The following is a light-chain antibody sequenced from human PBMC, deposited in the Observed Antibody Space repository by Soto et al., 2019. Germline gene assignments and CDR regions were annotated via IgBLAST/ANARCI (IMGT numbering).Light chain of an antibody. CDR1: QSVTSSY. CDR3: QQYGRSPLT. Sequence: EIVLTQSPGTLSLSPGERATLSCLASQSVTSSYLAWYQQKPGQSPRLLISGASSRATGIPDRFSGSGSGTDFTLTISRLEPEDSAVYYCQQYGRSPLTFGGGTKVDIK. CDR2: GAS. J-gene: IGKJ4*01. V-gene: IGKV3-20*01.